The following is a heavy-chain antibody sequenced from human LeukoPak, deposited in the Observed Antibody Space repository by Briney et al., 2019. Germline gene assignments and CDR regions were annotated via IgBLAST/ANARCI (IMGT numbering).Heavy chain of an antibody. CDR1: GFTFSSYA. V-gene: IGHV3-30*04. CDR2: ISYDGSNK. CDR3: ALQLWLYYFDY. D-gene: IGHD5-18*01. J-gene: IGHJ4*02. Sequence: GGSLRLSCAASGFTFSSYAMHWVRQAPGKGLEWVAVISYDGSNKYYADSVKGRFTISRDNSKNTLYLQMNSLRAEDTAVYYCALQLWLYYFDYWGQGTLVTVSS.